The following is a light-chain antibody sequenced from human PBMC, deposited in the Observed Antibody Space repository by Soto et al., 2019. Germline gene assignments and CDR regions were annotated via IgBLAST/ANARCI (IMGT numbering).Light chain of an antibody. CDR1: QSVSSY. J-gene: IGKJ4*01. V-gene: IGKV3-11*01. Sequence: EIVLTQSPATLSLSPGERATLSCRASQSVSSYLAWYQQKPGQAPRLLIYDASNRATGIPARVSGSGSGTDFTLTISSLEPDDSALYYCQQRSDWPSTFGGGTKVQIK. CDR2: DAS. CDR3: QQRSDWPST.